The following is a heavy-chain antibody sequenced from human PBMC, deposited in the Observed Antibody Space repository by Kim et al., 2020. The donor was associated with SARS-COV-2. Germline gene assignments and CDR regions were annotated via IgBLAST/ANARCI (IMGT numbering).Heavy chain of an antibody. V-gene: IGHV3-30*18. Sequence: GGSLRLSCAASGFTFSSYGMHWVRQAPGKGLEWVAVISYDGSNKYYADSVKGRFTISRDNSKNTLYLQMNSLRAEDTAVYYCAKDFNPGYCSSTSCPDDAFDIWGQGTMVTVSS. CDR3: AKDFNPGYCSSTSCPDDAFDI. CDR2: ISYDGSNK. CDR1: GFTFSSYG. D-gene: IGHD2-2*03. J-gene: IGHJ3*02.